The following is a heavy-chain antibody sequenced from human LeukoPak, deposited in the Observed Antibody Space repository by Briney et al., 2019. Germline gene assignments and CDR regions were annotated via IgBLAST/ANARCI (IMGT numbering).Heavy chain of an antibody. V-gene: IGHV4-38-2*02. Sequence: PSETLSLTCSVSGYSISSGFFWGWIRQPPGKGLEWIGSIYHSGSTYYNPSLKSRVTISVDTSKNQFSLKLSSVTAADTAVYYCARDRGRFLEWLLTLPYYMDVWGKGTTVTVSS. D-gene: IGHD3-3*01. CDR1: GYSISSGFF. CDR2: IYHSGST. CDR3: ARDRGRFLEWLLTLPYYMDV. J-gene: IGHJ6*03.